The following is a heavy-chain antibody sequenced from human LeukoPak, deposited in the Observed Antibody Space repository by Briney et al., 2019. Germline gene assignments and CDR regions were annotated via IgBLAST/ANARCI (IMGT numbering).Heavy chain of an antibody. D-gene: IGHD3-22*01. CDR1: GFTFSSFE. CDR3: AREDDSSGYYYGRFDQ. V-gene: IGHV3-48*03. J-gene: IGHJ4*02. CDR2: ISTSGSST. Sequence: GGSLRLSCAASGFTFSSFEMNWVRQAPGEGLEGVSYISTSGSSTYYADSVRGRFTISRDDAKNSVYLQMHSLRAEDTAVYYCAREDDSSGYYYGRFDQWGQGALVTVSS.